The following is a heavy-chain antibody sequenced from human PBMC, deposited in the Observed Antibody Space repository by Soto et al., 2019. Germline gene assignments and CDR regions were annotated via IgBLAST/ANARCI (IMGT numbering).Heavy chain of an antibody. D-gene: IGHD3-16*02. CDR1: GGTFSSSG. J-gene: IGHJ6*02. CDR3: ARWPQPRYTADPYAVDV. CDR2: IVPSLETT. V-gene: IGHV1-69*11. Sequence: SVKVSCKASGGTFSSSGFSWVRQAPGQGLEWMGMIVPSLETTNYAQKFQARVTITADEVTSTAYMELRSLRSEDTAVYYCARWPQPRYTADPYAVDVWGQGTRVTVSS.